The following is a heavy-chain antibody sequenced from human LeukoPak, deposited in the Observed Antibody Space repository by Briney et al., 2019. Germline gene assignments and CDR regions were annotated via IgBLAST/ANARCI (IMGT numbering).Heavy chain of an antibody. V-gene: IGHV1-18*04. CDR1: GYTFTGYY. D-gene: IGHD3-16*01. Sequence: ASVKVSCKASGYTFTGYYMHWVRQAPGQGLEWMGWINAYDGNTKHAQTLQGRVTMTTDTSTSTAHMELRSLRSDDTAVYYCARVPPLRYYFDHWGQGTLVTVSS. J-gene: IGHJ4*02. CDR2: INAYDGNT. CDR3: ARVPPLRYYFDH.